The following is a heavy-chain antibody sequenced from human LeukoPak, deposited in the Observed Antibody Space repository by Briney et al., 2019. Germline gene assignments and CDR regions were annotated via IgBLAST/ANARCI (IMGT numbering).Heavy chain of an antibody. Sequence: SETLSLTCAVSGGSISSYYWSWIRQPPGKGLEWIGSIYYSGNTYYNPSLKSRVTISVDTSKNQFSLKLSSVIAADTAVYYCASLSDYFDYWGQGALVTVSS. J-gene: IGHJ4*02. V-gene: IGHV4-39*01. D-gene: IGHD3-16*02. CDR2: IYYSGNT. CDR3: ASLSDYFDY. CDR1: GGSISSYY.